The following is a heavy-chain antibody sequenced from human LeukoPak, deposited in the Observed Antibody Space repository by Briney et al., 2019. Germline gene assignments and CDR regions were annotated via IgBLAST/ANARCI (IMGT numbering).Heavy chain of an antibody. CDR2: ISYDGSNK. CDR1: GFIFGSYW. J-gene: IGHJ5*02. CDR3: ARVPSWELLDLSAFDP. D-gene: IGHD1-26*01. V-gene: IGHV3-30-3*01. Sequence: GGSLRLSCAASGFIFGSYWMGWVRHAPGKGLEWVAVISYDGSNKYYADSVKGRFTISRDNSKNTLYLQMNSLRAEDTAVYYCARVPSWELLDLSAFDPWGQGTLVTVSS.